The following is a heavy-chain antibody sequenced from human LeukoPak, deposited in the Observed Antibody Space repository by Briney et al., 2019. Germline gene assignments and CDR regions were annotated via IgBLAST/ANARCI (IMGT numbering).Heavy chain of an antibody. CDR3: AKDESFRFGDYGMDV. CDR2: ISWNSGSI. Sequence: GGSLRLSCAASGFTVSSNYMSWVRQAPGKGLEWVSGISWNSGSIGYADSVKGRFTISRDNAKNSLYLQMNSLRAEDTALYYCAKDESFRFGDYGMDVWGQGTTVTVSS. J-gene: IGHJ6*02. V-gene: IGHV3-9*01. D-gene: IGHD3-10*01. CDR1: GFTVSSNY.